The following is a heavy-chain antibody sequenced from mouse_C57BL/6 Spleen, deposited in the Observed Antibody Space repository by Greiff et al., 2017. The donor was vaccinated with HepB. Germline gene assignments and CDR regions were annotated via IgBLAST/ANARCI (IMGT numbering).Heavy chain of an antibody. CDR1: GYAFSSYW. V-gene: IGHV1-80*01. CDR3: AREDGSIGYYFDY. D-gene: IGHD1-1*01. J-gene: IGHJ2*01. CDR2: IYPGDGDT. Sequence: QVQLQQSGAELVKPGASVKISCKASGYAFSSYWMNWVKQRPGKGLEWIGQIYPGDGDTNYNGKFKGKATLTADKSSSTAYMQLSSLTSEDSAVYFCAREDGSIGYYFDYWGQGTTLTVSS.